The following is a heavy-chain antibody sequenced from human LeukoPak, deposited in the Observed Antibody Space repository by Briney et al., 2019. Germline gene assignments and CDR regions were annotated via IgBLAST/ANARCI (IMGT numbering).Heavy chain of an antibody. CDR2: INPNSGGT. CDR1: GYTFTGYY. CDR3: ASTRISSGGNRYYFDY. D-gene: IGHD4-23*01. V-gene: IGHV1-2*06. J-gene: IGHJ4*02. Sequence: ASVKVSCKASGYTFTGYYMHWVRQAPGQGLEWMGRINPNSGGTNYAQKFQGRVTMTRDTSISTAYMELSRLRSDDTAVYYCASTRISSGGNRYYFDYWGQGTLVTVSS.